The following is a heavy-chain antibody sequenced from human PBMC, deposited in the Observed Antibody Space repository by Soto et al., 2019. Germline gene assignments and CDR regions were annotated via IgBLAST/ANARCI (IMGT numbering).Heavy chain of an antibody. V-gene: IGHV4-59*01. D-gene: IGHD5-12*01. J-gene: IGHJ5*02. CDR2: IYYSGST. Sequence: SETPSLTCTVSGGSISSYYWSWIRQPPGKGLEWIGYIYYSGSTNYNPSLKSRVTISVDTSKNQFSLKLSSVTAADTAVYYCARGVPVATITDHNWFDPWGQGTLVTVSS. CDR3: ARGVPVATITDHNWFDP. CDR1: GGSISSYY.